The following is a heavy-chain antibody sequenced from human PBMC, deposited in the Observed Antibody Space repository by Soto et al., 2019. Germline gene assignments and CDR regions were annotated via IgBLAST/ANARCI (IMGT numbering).Heavy chain of an antibody. Sequence: EVQLLESGGGLVQPGGSLRLSCVASGFTFSSYAMNWVRQAPGKGLEWVSVISGSGDSTYYADSVKGRFTISRDNSKNTLYLQMNSLRAEETAVYYCARRERGWYFDLWGRRTLVTVSS. CDR1: GFTFSSYA. CDR2: ISGSGDST. V-gene: IGHV3-23*01. CDR3: ARRERGWYFDL. J-gene: IGHJ2*01.